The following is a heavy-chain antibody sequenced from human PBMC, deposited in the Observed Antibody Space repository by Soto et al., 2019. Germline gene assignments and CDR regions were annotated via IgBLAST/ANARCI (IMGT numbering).Heavy chain of an antibody. CDR1: GGSLGNLA. CDR2: ISPLYGTT. V-gene: IGHV1-69*06. CDR3: ATGWTVDGYGLPTGI. D-gene: IGHD5-12*01. J-gene: IGHJ4*02. Sequence: QMQLVQSGAEVKKPGSSVKVSCRASGGSLGNLAISWVRQAPGQGREWMGGISPLYGTTNYGQKFQGRVTISADKATRTAYVEVTRLESEDTAVYYCATGWTVDGYGLPTGIWGQGTQVSVA.